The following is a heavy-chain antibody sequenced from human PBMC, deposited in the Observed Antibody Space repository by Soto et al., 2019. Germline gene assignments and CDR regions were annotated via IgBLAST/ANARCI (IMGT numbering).Heavy chain of an antibody. CDR2: IIPFFGSA. Sequence: QVQLVQSGAEVRKPGSSVKVSCKASGVSFSNSAISWVRQAPGQGLEWMGSIIPFFGSATYAQRFQGRVTITADTSTSTAYMEVSSLTSEDTAVYYCSRPDCSHGVCHHNHYGMDVWGQGTTVTVSS. J-gene: IGHJ6*02. CDR1: GVSFSNSA. D-gene: IGHD2-8*01. CDR3: SRPDCSHGVCHHNHYGMDV. V-gene: IGHV1-69*06.